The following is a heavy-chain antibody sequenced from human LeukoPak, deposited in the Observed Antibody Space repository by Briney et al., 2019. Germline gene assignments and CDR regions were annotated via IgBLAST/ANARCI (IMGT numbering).Heavy chain of an antibody. J-gene: IGHJ1*01. CDR2: ISGGSNYI. CDR3: ARDFGDSSEYFQH. CDR1: GFIFSTYS. V-gene: IGHV3-21*01. D-gene: IGHD6-13*01. Sequence: GGSLRLSCAASGFIFSTYSMSWVRQSPGKGLEWVSSISGGSNYIYYADSVKGRFTISRDNAKNSLFLQVNSLRAEDTAVYYCARDFGDSSEYFQHWGQGTLVTVSS.